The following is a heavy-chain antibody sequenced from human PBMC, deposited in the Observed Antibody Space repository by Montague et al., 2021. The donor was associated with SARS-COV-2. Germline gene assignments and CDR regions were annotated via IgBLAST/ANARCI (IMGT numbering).Heavy chain of an antibody. CDR3: ARHDIAKVQWLVLIESNNDAFDI. CDR2: IDYSWRT. D-gene: IGHD6-19*01. Sequence: SETLSLTCTVPSPWTVSRSYGADRKRKRLDNSLQWIGYIDYSWRTYYNPSLKSRVTISVDTSKNQFSLKLSSVTAADTAVYYCARHDIAKVQWLVLIESNNDAFDIWGQGKMVTGSS. J-gene: IGHJ3*02. V-gene: IGHV4-39*01. CDR1: SPWTVSRSYG.